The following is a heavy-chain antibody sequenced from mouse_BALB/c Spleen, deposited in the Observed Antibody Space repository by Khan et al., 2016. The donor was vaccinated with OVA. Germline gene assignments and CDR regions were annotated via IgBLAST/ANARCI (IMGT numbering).Heavy chain of an antibody. CDR1: GFTFSNFG. CDR3: VRSLITTWYFDV. CDR2: VSFGSATI. V-gene: IGHV5-17*02. Sequence: EVELVESGGGLVQPGGSRKLSCAASGFTFSNFGMHWVRQAPEKGLEWVAYVSFGSATIYYADTVKGRFTISRDNPKNTLFLQMTSLRSEDTAIYYCVRSLITTWYFDVWGAGTTGTVSS. J-gene: IGHJ1*01. D-gene: IGHD2-4*01.